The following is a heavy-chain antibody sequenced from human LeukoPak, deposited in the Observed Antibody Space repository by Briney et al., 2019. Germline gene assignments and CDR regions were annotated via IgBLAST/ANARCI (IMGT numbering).Heavy chain of an antibody. V-gene: IGHV4-4*07. CDR2: IYTSGST. J-gene: IGHJ3*02. CDR3: AREPSIVVSYAFDI. Sequence: SETLSLTCTVSGGSISSYYWSWTRQPAGKGLEWIGRIYTSGSTNYNPSLKSRVTMSVDTSKNQFSLKLSSVTAADTAVYYCAREPSIVVSYAFDIWGQGTMVTVSS. CDR1: GGSISSYY. D-gene: IGHD2-21*01.